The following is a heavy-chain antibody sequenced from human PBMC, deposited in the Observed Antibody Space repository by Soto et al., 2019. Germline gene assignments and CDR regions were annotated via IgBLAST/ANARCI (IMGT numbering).Heavy chain of an antibody. V-gene: IGHV1-8*01. CDR1: GYTFTTDD. CDR2: MNPNSGHT. CDR3: ARGSRWVGGYGMDV. D-gene: IGHD3-10*01. J-gene: IGHJ6*02. Sequence: QVQLVQSGAEVKKPGASVKVSCKASGYTFTTDDINWVRQATGQGLEWMGWMNPNSGHTVYAQKFQGRVTVTSDTSINTAYMELSSLRSEDTAVYYWARGSRWVGGYGMDVWGQGTTVTVSS.